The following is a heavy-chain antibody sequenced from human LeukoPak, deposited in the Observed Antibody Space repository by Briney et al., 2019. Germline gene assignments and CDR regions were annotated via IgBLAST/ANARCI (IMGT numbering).Heavy chain of an antibody. V-gene: IGHV3-66*01. CDR2: IYSDGRI. CDR1: GFTVSSNY. D-gene: IGHD5-12*01. Sequence: PGGSLRLSCAASGFTVSSNYMSWVRQAPGKGLEWVSVIYSDGRIYYADSVKGRFTISRDNSKNTLYLRMNSLRAEDTAVYYCASRLPLDYWGQGTLVTVSP. CDR3: ASRLPLDY. J-gene: IGHJ4*02.